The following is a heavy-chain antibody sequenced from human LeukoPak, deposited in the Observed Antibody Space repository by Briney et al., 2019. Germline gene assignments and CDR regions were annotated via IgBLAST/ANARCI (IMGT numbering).Heavy chain of an antibody. V-gene: IGHV4-39*01. J-gene: IGHJ3*02. CDR2: IYYSGST. CDR1: GGSISSSSYY. CDR3: ARRTVTIFGVVTSDDAFDI. D-gene: IGHD3-3*01. Sequence: SSETLSLTCTVSGGSISSSSYYWGWIRQPPGKGLEWIVSIYYSGSTYYNPSLKSRVTISVDTSKNQFSLKLSSVTAADTAVYYCARRTVTIFGVVTSDDAFDIWGQGTMVTVSS.